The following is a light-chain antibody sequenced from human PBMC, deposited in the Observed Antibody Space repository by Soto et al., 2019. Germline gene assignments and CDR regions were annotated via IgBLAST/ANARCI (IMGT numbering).Light chain of an antibody. V-gene: IGLV2-14*01. CDR2: DVS. Sequence: QSVLTQPASVSGSPGQSITISCTGTSSDVGAYNYVSWYPQHPVKAPKLMIYDVSSRPSGISNRFSGSKSGNTASLTISGVQAEDEADYYCSSYASSSIVIFGGGTKLTVL. CDR3: SSYASSSIVI. J-gene: IGLJ2*01. CDR1: SSDVGAYNY.